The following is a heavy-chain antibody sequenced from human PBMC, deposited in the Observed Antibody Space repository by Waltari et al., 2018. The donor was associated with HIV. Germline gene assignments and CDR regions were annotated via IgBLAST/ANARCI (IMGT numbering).Heavy chain of an antibody. V-gene: IGHV3-53*01. D-gene: IGHD3-10*01. J-gene: IGHJ5*02. CDR3: ATGVRYYGP. CDR1: NFSVSDKH. Sequence: AESGGRLIQPGGSLGLSCTASNFSVSDKHVTWIRQAPGGSLEWVGVSYHDDTTHYADSVSGRFTISRAKSRTTVLLLMNGLFVDDTATYFCATGVRYYGPWGQGTRVTVSS. CDR2: SYHDDTT.